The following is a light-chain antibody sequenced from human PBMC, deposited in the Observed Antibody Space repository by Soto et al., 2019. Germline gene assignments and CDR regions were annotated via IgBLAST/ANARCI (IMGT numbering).Light chain of an antibody. V-gene: IGLV2-8*01. J-gene: IGLJ2*01. CDR2: EVN. CDR1: SSDIGAYKY. Sequence: QSALTQPPSASGSPGQSVTISCSGTSSDIGAYKYVSWYQHHSGKVPRLIIYEVNKRPSGVPDRFSGSTSGNTASLIVAGLEAEDEADYYCSSYGGSNNFVVFGGGTQLTVL. CDR3: SSYGGSNNFVV.